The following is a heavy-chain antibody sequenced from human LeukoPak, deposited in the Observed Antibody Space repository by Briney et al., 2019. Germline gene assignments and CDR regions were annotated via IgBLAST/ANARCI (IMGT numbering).Heavy chain of an antibody. Sequence: SETLSLTCTVSGGSISSYYWSWIRQPPGKGLEWIGYIYYSGSTNYNPSLKSRVTISVDTSKNQFSLKLSSVTAADTAVYYCAREGGNLGVWGSYRYFDYWGQGTLVTVSS. CDR3: AREGGNLGVWGSYRYFDY. J-gene: IGHJ4*02. D-gene: IGHD3-16*02. V-gene: IGHV4-59*12. CDR2: IYYSGST. CDR1: GGSISSYY.